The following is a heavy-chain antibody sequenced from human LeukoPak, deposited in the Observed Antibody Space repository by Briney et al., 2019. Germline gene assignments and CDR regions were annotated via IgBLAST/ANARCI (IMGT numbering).Heavy chain of an antibody. CDR1: GGSVRSYY. J-gene: IGHJ4*02. CDR3: AREVTGTSGSFDY. V-gene: IGHV4-59*02. CDR2: IYYTGTT. Sequence: SETLSLTCTVSGGSVRSYYWTWMRQPPGKELEWLGYIYYTGTTNYNPSLKSRLTISVDTSKDHFSLKLSSVTAADTAVYYCAREVTGTSGSFDYWGQGALATVSS. D-gene: IGHD6-19*01.